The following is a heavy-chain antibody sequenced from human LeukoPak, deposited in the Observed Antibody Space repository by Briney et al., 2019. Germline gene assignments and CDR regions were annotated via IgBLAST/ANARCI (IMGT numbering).Heavy chain of an antibody. CDR2: IHYSGST. Sequence: NPSETLSLTCTVSGGSISSYYWSWIRQPPGKGREWIGYIHYSGSTNYNPSLKSRVTISVDTSKNEFSLKLSSVTAADTAVYYCARGTCSNGVCYRYGEGFHYWGQGTLVTVSS. CDR1: GGSISSYY. CDR3: ARGTCSNGVCYRYGEGFHY. J-gene: IGHJ4*02. V-gene: IGHV4-59*01. D-gene: IGHD2-8*01.